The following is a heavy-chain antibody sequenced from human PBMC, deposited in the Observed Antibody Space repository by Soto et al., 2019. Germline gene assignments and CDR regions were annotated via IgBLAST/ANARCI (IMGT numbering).Heavy chain of an antibody. Sequence: QVQLVQSGAEVKKPGASVKVSCKASGYTFTSYGISWVRQAPGQGLEWMGWISAYNGNTNYAQKLQGRVTMTTDTSTSTAYMELRGLRSDDTAVYYCARSKRSYCGGDCYSNWFDPWGQGTLVTVSS. J-gene: IGHJ5*02. CDR2: ISAYNGNT. CDR3: ARSKRSYCGGDCYSNWFDP. CDR1: GYTFTSYG. V-gene: IGHV1-18*01. D-gene: IGHD2-21*02.